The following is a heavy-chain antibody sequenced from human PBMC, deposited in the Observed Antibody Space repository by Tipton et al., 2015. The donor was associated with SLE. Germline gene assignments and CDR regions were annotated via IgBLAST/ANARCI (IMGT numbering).Heavy chain of an antibody. CDR1: GVSISSANYY. V-gene: IGHV4-39*02. CDR3: ARDRIGD. D-gene: IGHD3-10*01. J-gene: IGHJ4*02. Sequence: TLSLTCFVSGVSISSANYYWGWIRQPPGKELEWIGSIHHSGTTNYNPSLKSRVTISVDTSKNQFSLRLTSVTAADTAVYYCARDRIGDWGQGTLVTVSS. CDR2: IHHSGTT.